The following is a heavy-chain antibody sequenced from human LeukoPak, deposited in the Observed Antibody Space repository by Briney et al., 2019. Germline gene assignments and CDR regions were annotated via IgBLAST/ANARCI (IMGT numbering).Heavy chain of an antibody. CDR1: GFTVSSNS. Sequence: GGSLRLSCTVSGFTVSSNSMSWVRQAPGKGLEWVSFIYSDNTHYSDSVKGRFTISRDNSKNTLYLQMNSLRAEGTAVYYCAKLLYYYDSSQPYWGQGTLVTVSS. CDR3: AKLLYYYDSSQPY. CDR2: IYSDNT. J-gene: IGHJ4*02. D-gene: IGHD3-22*01. V-gene: IGHV3-53*01.